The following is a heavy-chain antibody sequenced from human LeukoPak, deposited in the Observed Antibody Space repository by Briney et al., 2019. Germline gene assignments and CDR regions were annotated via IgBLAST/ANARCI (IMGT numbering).Heavy chain of an antibody. Sequence: GGSLRLSCAVSGYILSVYNMHWVREAPGKGLVWVAVISYDGSNKYCADSVKGRFTISRDNSKNTLYLQKNSLRAEDTAVYYCARDQTGFCSGSSCLGSTFDYWGQGTLVTVSS. J-gene: IGHJ4*02. CDR1: GYILSVYN. CDR2: ISYDGSNK. CDR3: ARDQTGFCSGSSCLGSTFDY. V-gene: IGHV3-30*04. D-gene: IGHD2-15*01.